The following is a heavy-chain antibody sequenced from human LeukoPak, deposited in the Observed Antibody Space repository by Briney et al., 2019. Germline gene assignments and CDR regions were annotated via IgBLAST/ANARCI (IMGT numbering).Heavy chain of an antibody. D-gene: IGHD3-3*01. Sequence: GGSLRLSCAASGFTFSSYATSWVRQAPGKGLEWVSAISGSGGSTYYADSVKGRFTISRDNSKNTLYLQMNSLRAEDTAVYYCAKVQYDFWSGYDYWGQGTLVTVSS. CDR2: ISGSGGST. J-gene: IGHJ4*02. CDR3: AKVQYDFWSGYDY. CDR1: GFTFSSYA. V-gene: IGHV3-23*01.